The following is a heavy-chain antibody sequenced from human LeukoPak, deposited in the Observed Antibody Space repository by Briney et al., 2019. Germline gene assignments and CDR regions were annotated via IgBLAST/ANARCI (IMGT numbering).Heavy chain of an antibody. D-gene: IGHD6-19*01. CDR2: IDSDGSGI. CDR3: ARDRSSGWYPSGY. J-gene: IGHJ4*02. CDR1: GFTFSSYW. Sequence: GGSLRLSCAASGFTFSSYWKHWVRQVPGKWLEWVSRIDSDGSGISYADSVKGRFTISRDNVKNTLYLQMNRLRAEDTAGYYCARDRSSGWYPSGYWGQGTLVTVSS. V-gene: IGHV3-74*01.